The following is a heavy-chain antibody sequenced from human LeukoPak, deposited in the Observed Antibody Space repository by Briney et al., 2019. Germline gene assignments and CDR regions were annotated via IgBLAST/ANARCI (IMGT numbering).Heavy chain of an antibody. CDR1: GFTFNNYG. J-gene: IGHJ6*03. Sequence: GGSLRLSCAASGFTFNNYGMHWVRQAPGKGLEWVAFIRHDGSNKYYADSVKGRFTISRDNAKNSLSLQMNSLRAEDTAVYYCARDPYNGSYGDDYYYYMDVWGKGTTVTISS. CDR2: IRHDGSNK. D-gene: IGHD1-26*01. V-gene: IGHV3-30*02. CDR3: ARDPYNGSYGDDYYYYMDV.